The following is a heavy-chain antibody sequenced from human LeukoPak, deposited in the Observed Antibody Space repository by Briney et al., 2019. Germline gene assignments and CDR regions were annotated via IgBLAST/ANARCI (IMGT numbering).Heavy chain of an antibody. Sequence: GGSLRLSCAASGFTVSSNYMSWVRQAPGKGLEWVSVIYSGGSTYYADSVKGRFTISRDNSKNTVYLQMNSLRADDTAVYYCARDRGYSYVDYWGQGTLVTVSS. V-gene: IGHV3-53*01. D-gene: IGHD5-18*01. CDR1: GFTVSSNY. J-gene: IGHJ4*02. CDR3: ARDRGYSYVDY. CDR2: IYSGGST.